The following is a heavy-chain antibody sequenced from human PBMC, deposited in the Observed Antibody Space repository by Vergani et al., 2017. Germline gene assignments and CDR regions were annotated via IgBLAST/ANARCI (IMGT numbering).Heavy chain of an antibody. CDR3: AIMTTVTPDDAFDI. Sequence: QVQLVQSGAEVKKPGASVKVSCKASGYTFTSYYMHWVRQAPGQGLEWMGIINPSGGSTSYAQKFQGRVTITVDESTSTAYMERRSLRSEDTAVYYCAIMTTVTPDDAFDIWGQGGMVSVSS. CDR2: INPSGGST. V-gene: IGHV1-46*01. D-gene: IGHD4-17*01. J-gene: IGHJ3*02. CDR1: GYTFTSYY.